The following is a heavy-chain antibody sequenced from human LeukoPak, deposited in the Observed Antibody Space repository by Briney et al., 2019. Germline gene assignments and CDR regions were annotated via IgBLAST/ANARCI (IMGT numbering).Heavy chain of an antibody. Sequence: GESLKISCKGSGYSFTNYWIGWVRQMPGKGLKWMGIIYPGDSDARYSPSFQGQVTISADKSISTAYLQWSSLKASDTAMYYCARLPSRYFDWLLYYFDYWGQGTLVTVSS. D-gene: IGHD3-9*01. J-gene: IGHJ4*02. V-gene: IGHV5-51*01. CDR1: GYSFTNYW. CDR3: ARLPSRYFDWLLYYFDY. CDR2: IYPGDSDA.